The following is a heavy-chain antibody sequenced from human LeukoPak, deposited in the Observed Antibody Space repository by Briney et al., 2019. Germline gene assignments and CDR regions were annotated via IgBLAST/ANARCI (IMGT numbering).Heavy chain of an antibody. D-gene: IGHD6-13*01. CDR1: GGSFSGYY. CDR2: INHSGST. Sequence: SETLSLTCAVYGGSFSGYYWSWIRQPPGKGLEWIGEINHSGSTNYNPSLKCRVTISVDTSKNQFSLKLSSVTAADTAVYYCARGKRRYSSSWYIGNYFDYRGQGTLVTVSS. V-gene: IGHV4-34*01. CDR3: ARGKRRYSSSWYIGNYFDY. J-gene: IGHJ4*02.